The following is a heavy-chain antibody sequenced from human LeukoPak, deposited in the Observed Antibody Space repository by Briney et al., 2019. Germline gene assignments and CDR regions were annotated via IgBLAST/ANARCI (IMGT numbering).Heavy chain of an antibody. CDR3: ARYTANKSGYSFDF. J-gene: IGHJ4*02. Sequence: SETLSLTCAVSGYSISSGYYWSWIRQSPGKGLEWIATINHSGETYYNPSLKSRATISVDTSKNQFSLKLSSVTAAGTAVYYCARYTANKSGYSFDFWGQGTLVTVSS. CDR1: GYSISSGYY. V-gene: IGHV4-38-2*01. CDR2: INHSGET. D-gene: IGHD3-22*01.